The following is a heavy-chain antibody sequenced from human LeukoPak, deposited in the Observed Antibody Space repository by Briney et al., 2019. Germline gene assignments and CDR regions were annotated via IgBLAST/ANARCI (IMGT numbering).Heavy chain of an antibody. D-gene: IGHD1-26*01. CDR1: GGSFSGYY. V-gene: IGHV4-34*01. Sequence: SETLSLTCAVCGGSFSGYYWSWIRQPPGKGLEWIGEINHSGSTDYNPSLKSRVTISVDTSKNQFSQKLSSVTAADTAVYYCARDGMFMYYFDYWGQGTLVTVSS. J-gene: IGHJ4*02. CDR3: ARDGMFMYYFDY. CDR2: INHSGST.